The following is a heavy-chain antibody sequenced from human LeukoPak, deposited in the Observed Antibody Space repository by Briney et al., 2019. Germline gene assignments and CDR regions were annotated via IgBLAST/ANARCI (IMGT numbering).Heavy chain of an antibody. CDR3: ARSRYSSGWYKGYFQY. V-gene: IGHV4-59*08. D-gene: IGHD6-19*01. J-gene: IGHJ1*01. CDR1: GGSISSYY. Sequence: SETLSLTCTVSGGSISSYYWSWIRQPPGKGLEWIGYIYYSGSTNYNPSLKSRVTISVDTSKNQFSLRLSSVTAADTAMYYCARSRYSSGWYKGYFQYWGQGTLVTVSS. CDR2: IYYSGST.